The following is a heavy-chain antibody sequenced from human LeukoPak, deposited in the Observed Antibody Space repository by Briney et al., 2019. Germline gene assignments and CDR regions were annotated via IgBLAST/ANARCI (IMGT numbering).Heavy chain of an antibody. CDR1: GGSISSSSYY. Sequence: SETLSLTCTVSGGSISSSSYYWGWIRQPPGKGLEWIGSIYYSGSTYYNPSLKSRVTISVDTSKNQFSLKLSSVTAADTAVYYCAREGYSYRRIFDYWGQGTLVTVSS. CDR3: AREGYSYRRIFDY. CDR2: IYYSGST. J-gene: IGHJ4*02. D-gene: IGHD5-18*01. V-gene: IGHV4-39*07.